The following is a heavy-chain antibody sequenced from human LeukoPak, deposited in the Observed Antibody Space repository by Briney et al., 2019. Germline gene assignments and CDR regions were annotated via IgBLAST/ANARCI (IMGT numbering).Heavy chain of an antibody. V-gene: IGHV3-30*02. D-gene: IGHD3-22*01. J-gene: IGHJ3*02. CDR2: IRYEGSNK. Sequence: PGGSLRLSCAASGFTFSSHAMNWVRQAPGKGLEWVTSIRYEGSNKYYANSVKGRFTISRDNSKNTLYLQMNSLRAEDTAVYYCAKGDHYDTTGYDAFDIWGQGTMVTVSS. CDR1: GFTFSSHA. CDR3: AKGDHYDTTGYDAFDI.